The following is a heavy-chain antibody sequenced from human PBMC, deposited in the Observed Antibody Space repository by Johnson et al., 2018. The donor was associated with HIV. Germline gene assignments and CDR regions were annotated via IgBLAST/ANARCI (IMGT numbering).Heavy chain of an antibody. CDR3: ARDAARLESDAFDI. Sequence: QVQLVESGGGVVQPGGSLTLSCAASGFVFSDYVMHWVRQAPGKGLDWVTFIRYDGSGKYYADSVNGRFTISRDNSKNTLYLQMNSLRPEDTAVYYCARDAARLESDAFDIWGQGTMVTVSS. D-gene: IGHD6-6*01. J-gene: IGHJ3*02. CDR2: IRYDGSGK. CDR1: GFVFSDYV. V-gene: IGHV3-30*02.